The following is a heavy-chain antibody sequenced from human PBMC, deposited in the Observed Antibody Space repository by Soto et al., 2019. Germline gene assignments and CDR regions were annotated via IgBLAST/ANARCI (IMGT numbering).Heavy chain of an antibody. V-gene: IGHV2-5*02. CDR2: IYWDDDN. Sequence: VSGPTLVNPTQTLTLTCSFSGFSLTSRAVGVGWIRQPPGKALEWLALIYWDDDNHYSPSLRTRLTVTKDTSKNQVVLRMSNLDPGDTATYYCAHGSGWLFDHWGQGTLVTVSS. D-gene: IGHD6-19*01. J-gene: IGHJ5*02. CDR1: GFSLTSRAVG. CDR3: AHGSGWLFDH.